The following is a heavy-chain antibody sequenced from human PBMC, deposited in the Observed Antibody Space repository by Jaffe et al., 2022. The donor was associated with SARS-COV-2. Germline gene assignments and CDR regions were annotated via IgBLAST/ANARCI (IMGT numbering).Heavy chain of an antibody. J-gene: IGHJ5*02. Sequence: QVQLVESGGGVVQPGRSLRLSCAASGFTFSSYGMHWVRQAPGKGLEWVAVISYDGSNKYYADSVKGRFTISRDNSKNTLYLQMNSLRAEDTAVYYCAKDRSGYASWFDPWGQGTLVTVSS. V-gene: IGHV3-30*18. CDR3: AKDRSGYASWFDP. CDR2: ISYDGSNK. D-gene: IGHD5-18*01. CDR1: GFTFSSYG.